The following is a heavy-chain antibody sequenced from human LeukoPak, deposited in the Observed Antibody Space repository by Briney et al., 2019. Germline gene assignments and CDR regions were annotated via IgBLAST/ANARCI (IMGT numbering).Heavy chain of an antibody. CDR2: INHSGST. V-gene: IGHV4-34*01. J-gene: IGHJ4*02. CDR1: GGSFSGYY. CDR3: ARAPLYYYGSGSYYGYYFDY. Sequence: SEILSLTCAVYGGSFSGYYWSWIRQPPGKGLEWIGEINHSGSTNYNPSLKSRVTISVDTSKNQFSLKLSSVTAADTAVYYCARAPLYYYGSGSYYGYYFDYWGQGTLVTVSS. D-gene: IGHD3-10*01.